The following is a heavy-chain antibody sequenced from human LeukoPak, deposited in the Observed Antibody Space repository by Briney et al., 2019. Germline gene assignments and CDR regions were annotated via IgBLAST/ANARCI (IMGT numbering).Heavy chain of an antibody. CDR2: IYPGDSNT. Sequence: GESLKISCKGSGYSFTSYWIGWVRQMPGKGLEWMGIIYPGDSNTKYSPSFQGQVTISADKSISTAYLQWSSLKASDTAMYYCARPMEYQLYLFDIWGQGTMVTVSS. J-gene: IGHJ3*02. CDR1: GYSFTSYW. V-gene: IGHV5-51*01. CDR3: ARPMEYQLYLFDI. D-gene: IGHD2-2*01.